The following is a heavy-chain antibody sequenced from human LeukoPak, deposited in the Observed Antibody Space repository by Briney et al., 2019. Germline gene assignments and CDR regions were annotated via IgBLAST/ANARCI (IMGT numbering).Heavy chain of an antibody. CDR2: IYTSGST. D-gene: IGHD1-26*01. CDR3: ARDRSGSFDFDY. V-gene: IGHV4-61*02. Sequence: SETLSLTCTVSGGSISSDNYYWSWIRQPAGKGLEWIGRIYTSGSTNYNPSLKSRVTISVDTSKNQFSLKLSSVTAADTAVYYCARDRSGSFDFDYWGQGTLVTVSS. J-gene: IGHJ4*02. CDR1: GGSISSDNYY.